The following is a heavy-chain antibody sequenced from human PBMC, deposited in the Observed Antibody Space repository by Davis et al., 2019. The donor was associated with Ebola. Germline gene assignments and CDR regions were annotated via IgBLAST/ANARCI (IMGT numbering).Heavy chain of an antibody. CDR2: IDWDDDK. V-gene: IGHV2-70*04. D-gene: IGHD2-2*01. CDR3: ARNLNHCSSTSCYGGAFDI. Sequence: SGPTLVKPTQTLTLTCTFSGFSLSTSGMRVSWIRQPPGKALEWLARIDWDDDKFYSTSLKTRLTISKDTSKNQVVLTMTNMDPVDTATYYCARNLNHCSSTSCYGGAFDIWGQGTMVTVSS. J-gene: IGHJ3*02. CDR1: GFSLSTSGMR.